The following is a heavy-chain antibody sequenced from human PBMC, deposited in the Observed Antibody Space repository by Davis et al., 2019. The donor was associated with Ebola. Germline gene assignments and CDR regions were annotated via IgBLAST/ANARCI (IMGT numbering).Heavy chain of an antibody. Sequence: PGGSLRLSCAASGFTFSSYGMHWVRQAPGKGLEWVAVIWYDGSNKYYADSVKGRFTISRDTSKNTLYLQMNSLTAEDTAVYYCAKDHSSAKGFGFYYYMHVWGKGTTVTVSS. J-gene: IGHJ6*03. CDR1: GFTFSSYG. CDR3: AKDHSSAKGFGFYYYMHV. CDR2: IWYDGSNK. D-gene: IGHD4-11*01. V-gene: IGHV3-33*06.